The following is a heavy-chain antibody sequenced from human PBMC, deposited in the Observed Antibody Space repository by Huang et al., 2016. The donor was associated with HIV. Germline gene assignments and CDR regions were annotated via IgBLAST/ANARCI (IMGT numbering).Heavy chain of an antibody. Sequence: QVHLVESGGGVVQPGGSLRLSCAASGFKLSGFGMHWVRQAPGKGREWVAVISYDGRSQFYTDSVTGRFTISRDNSDNTLSLQMKGLRPDDTAVYYCAKESRWFSDFDHWGQGVLVSVSS. CDR3: AKESRWFSDFDH. V-gene: IGHV3-30*18. CDR2: ISYDGRSQ. D-gene: IGHD2-15*01. J-gene: IGHJ4*02. CDR1: GFKLSGFG.